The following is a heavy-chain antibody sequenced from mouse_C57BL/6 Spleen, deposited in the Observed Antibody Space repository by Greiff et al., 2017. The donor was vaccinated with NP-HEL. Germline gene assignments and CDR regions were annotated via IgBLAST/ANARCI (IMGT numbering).Heavy chain of an antibody. CDR3: GRGGFYYGSSYGYFDV. CDR1: GYTFTDHT. D-gene: IGHD1-1*01. J-gene: IGHJ1*03. Sequence: VQRVESDAELVKPGASVKISCKVSGYTFTDHTIHWMKQRPEQGLEWIGYIYPRDGSTKYNEKFKGKATLTADKSSSTAYMQLNSLTSEDSAVYFCGRGGFYYGSSYGYFDVWGTGTTVTVSS. CDR2: IYPRDGST. V-gene: IGHV1-78*01.